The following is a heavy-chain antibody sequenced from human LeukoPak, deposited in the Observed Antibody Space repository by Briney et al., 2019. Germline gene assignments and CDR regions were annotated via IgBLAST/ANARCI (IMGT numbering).Heavy chain of an antibody. D-gene: IGHD4-23*01. CDR2: IYYSGST. Sequence: WVRQAPGKGLEWIGSIYYSGSTYYNPSLKSRVTISVDTSKNQFSLKLSSVTAADTAVYYCARERGGNLYYYYYYYMDVWGKGTTVTVSS. V-gene: IGHV4-39*07. J-gene: IGHJ6*03. CDR3: ARERGGNLYYYYYYYMDV.